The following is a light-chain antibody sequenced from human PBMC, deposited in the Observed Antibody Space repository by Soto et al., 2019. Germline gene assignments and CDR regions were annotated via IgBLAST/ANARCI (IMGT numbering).Light chain of an antibody. J-gene: IGLJ2*01. CDR2: EVN. V-gene: IGLV2-18*02. Sequence: QSALTQPPSVSGSPGQSVTISCTGTSSDIGSYNTVSWYQKPPGTAPKLMIYEVNNRPSGVPDRFSGSKSGNTASLTISGLQAEDEADYYCCSYTSSSTLVFGGWTKLTVL. CDR1: SSDIGSYNT. CDR3: CSYTSSSTLV.